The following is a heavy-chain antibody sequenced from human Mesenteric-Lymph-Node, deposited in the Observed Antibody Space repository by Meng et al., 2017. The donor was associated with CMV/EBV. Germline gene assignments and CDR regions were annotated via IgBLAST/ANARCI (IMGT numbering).Heavy chain of an antibody. CDR2: ISHDGSRQ. CDR1: GFTFSTSA. V-gene: IGHV3-30*04. Sequence: SCVVSGFTFSTSAMHWVRQAPGKGLEWVAVISHDGSRQWYTDSVEGRFTISRDNSKNTLYLQMDSLGGDDTAIYYCARDFAWNFDYWGQGTLVTVSS. J-gene: IGHJ4*02. CDR3: ARDFAWNFDY.